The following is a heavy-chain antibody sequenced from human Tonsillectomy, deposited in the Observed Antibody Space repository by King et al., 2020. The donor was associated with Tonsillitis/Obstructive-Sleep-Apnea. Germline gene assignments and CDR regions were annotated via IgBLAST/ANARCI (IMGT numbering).Heavy chain of an antibody. V-gene: IGHV3-33*01. CDR3: ARGNYEGSGYPDY. CDR1: GFTFSNYG. J-gene: IGHJ4*02. CDR2: IWYDGSNK. D-gene: IGHD3-22*01. Sequence: VQLVESGGGVVQPGRSLRLSCAASGFTFSNYGMHWVRQAPGQGLEWVAVIWYDGSNKYYAESVKGRFTISRDNSKNTLYLQMNSLRADDTAVFYCARGNYEGSGYPDYWGQGTLVTVSS.